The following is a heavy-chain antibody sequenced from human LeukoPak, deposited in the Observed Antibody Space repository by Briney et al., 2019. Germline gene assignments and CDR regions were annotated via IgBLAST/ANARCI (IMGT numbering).Heavy chain of an antibody. J-gene: IGHJ4*02. CDR2: INPNSGGT. CDR1: GYTFTSYG. V-gene: IGHV1-2*02. CDR3: ASGAVVGAPLGY. Sequence: ASVKVSCKASGYTFTSYGISWVRQAPGQGLEWMGWINPNSGGTNYAQKFQGRVTMTRDTSISTAYMELSRLRSDDTAVYYCASGAVVGAPLGYWGQGTLVTVSS. D-gene: IGHD1-26*01.